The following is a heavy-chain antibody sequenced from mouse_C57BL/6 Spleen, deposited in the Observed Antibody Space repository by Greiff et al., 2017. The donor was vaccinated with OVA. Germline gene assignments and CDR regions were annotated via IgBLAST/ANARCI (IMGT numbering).Heavy chain of an antibody. J-gene: IGHJ3*01. CDR3: TRQFAY. Sequence: VQPQQSGAELVRTGASVTLFCKASGYTFTDYEMHWVKQTPVHGLEWIGAIDPETGGTAYNQKFKGKAILTADKSASTAYMELRSLTSEDSAVYYCTRQFAYWGQGTLVTVSA. V-gene: IGHV1-15*01. CDR1: GYTFTDYE. CDR2: IDPETGGT.